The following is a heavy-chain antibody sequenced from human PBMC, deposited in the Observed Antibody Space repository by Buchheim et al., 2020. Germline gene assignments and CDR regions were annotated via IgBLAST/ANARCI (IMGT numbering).Heavy chain of an antibody. J-gene: IGHJ6*02. CDR1: GFTFSSYA. D-gene: IGHD2-15*01. V-gene: IGHV3-23*01. CDR2: ISGSGGST. CDR3: ATALAGAGVVVAATPPHYYYGMDV. Sequence: EVQLLESGGGLVQPGGSLRLSCAASGFTFSSYAMSWVRQAPGKGLEWVSAISGSGGSTYYADSVKGRFTISRDNSKNTLYLQRNSLRAEDTAVYYCATALAGAGVVVAATPPHYYYGMDVWGQGTT.